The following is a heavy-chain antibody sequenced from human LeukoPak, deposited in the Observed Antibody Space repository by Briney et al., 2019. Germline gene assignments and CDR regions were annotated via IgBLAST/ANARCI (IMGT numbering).Heavy chain of an antibody. CDR1: GFTFSSYA. J-gene: IGHJ4*02. CDR2: ISGSGGST. CDR3: AKVGRITMIVVVMDHFDY. D-gene: IGHD3-22*01. Sequence: GGSLRLSCAASGFTFSSYAMSWVRQAPGKGLEWVSAISGSGGSTYYADSVKGRFTISRDNSKNTLYLQMNSLRAEDTAVYYCAKVGRITMIVVVMDHFDYWGQGTLVTVPS. V-gene: IGHV3-23*01.